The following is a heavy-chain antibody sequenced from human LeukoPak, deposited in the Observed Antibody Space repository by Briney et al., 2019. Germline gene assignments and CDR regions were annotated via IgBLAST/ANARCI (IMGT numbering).Heavy chain of an antibody. V-gene: IGHV3-48*01. D-gene: IGHD2-2*01. CDR1: GFTFSSYS. J-gene: IGHJ4*02. CDR2: ISSSSGSI. CDR3: ARDGGYCSSITCPSTTPFDY. Sequence: GGSLRLSCAASGFTFSSYSLNWVRQAPGKGLEWISYISSSSGSIYYADSVKGRFTISRDNAQNSLYLQVNSLRADDTAVYYCARDGGYCSSITCPSTTPFDYWGQGTLVTVSS.